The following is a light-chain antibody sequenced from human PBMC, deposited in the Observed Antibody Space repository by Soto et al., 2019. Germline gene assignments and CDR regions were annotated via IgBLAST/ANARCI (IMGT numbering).Light chain of an antibody. CDR2: GAS. Sequence: EIVLTQSPGTLSLSPGERATLSCRASQSVSSNFLAWYRQKPGQAPRLLIYGASSRAAGIPDRFSGSGSGTDFTLTISRLESEDVAVYYCQQYGNSPRTFGQGTKVDIK. V-gene: IGKV3-20*01. CDR3: QQYGNSPRT. J-gene: IGKJ1*01. CDR1: QSVSSNF.